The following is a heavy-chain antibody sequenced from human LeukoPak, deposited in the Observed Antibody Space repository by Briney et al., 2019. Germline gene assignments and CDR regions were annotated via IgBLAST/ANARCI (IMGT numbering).Heavy chain of an antibody. J-gene: IGHJ4*02. V-gene: IGHV1-8*01. CDR2: MNPNSGNT. Sequence: ASVKVSCKASGYTFTSYDINWVRQATGQGLEWMGWMNPNSGNTGYAQKFQGRVTMTRNTSISTAYMELSSLRSEDTAVYYCARLYHGSGSYYNVRDYWGQGTLVTVSS. CDR3: ARLYHGSGSYYNVRDY. D-gene: IGHD3-10*01. CDR1: GYTFTSYD.